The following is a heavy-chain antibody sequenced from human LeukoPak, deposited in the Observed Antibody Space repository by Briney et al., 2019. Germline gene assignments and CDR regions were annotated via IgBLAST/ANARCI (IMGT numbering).Heavy chain of an antibody. CDR1: GFTVSSAY. CDR2: IYGGGTT. CDR3: ARDLWFGEPD. V-gene: IGHV3-53*01. D-gene: IGHD3-10*01. Sequence: GGSLRLSCAASGFTVSSAYMSWVRQAPGKGLEWVSVIYGGGTTYYAGSVKGRFTISRDNSKNTLYLQMNGLRAEDTAVYYCARDLWFGEPDWGQGTLVTVSS. J-gene: IGHJ4*02.